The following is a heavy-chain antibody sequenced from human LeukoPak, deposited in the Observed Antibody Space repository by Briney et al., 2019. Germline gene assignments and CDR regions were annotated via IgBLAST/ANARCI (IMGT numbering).Heavy chain of an antibody. J-gene: IGHJ4*02. CDR3: ARVKVRIAAAGIRYYFDY. V-gene: IGHV1-2*02. Sequence: GASVKVSCKASGYTFTGYYMHWVRQAPGQGLEWMGWINPNSGGTNYAQKFQGRVTMTRDTSISTAYMELSRLRSDDTAVYYCARVKVRIAAAGIRYYFDYWGQGTLVTVSS. D-gene: IGHD6-13*01. CDR2: INPNSGGT. CDR1: GYTFTGYY.